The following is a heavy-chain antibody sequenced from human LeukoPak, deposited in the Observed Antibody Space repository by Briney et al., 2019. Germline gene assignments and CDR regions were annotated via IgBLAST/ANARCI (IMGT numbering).Heavy chain of an antibody. D-gene: IGHD5-12*01. CDR3: VKDLNSGYTACDSAFDI. CDR1: GFTLSQYA. Sequence: PGGSLRLSCSASGFTLSQYAMHWVRQAPGKGLEYVSAINSHGGSTYYADSVKGRFTISRDNSKNTLYLQLSGLRADDTAVYYCVKDLNSGYTACDSAFDIWGQGTMVTVSS. CDR2: INSHGGST. J-gene: IGHJ3*02. V-gene: IGHV3-64D*06.